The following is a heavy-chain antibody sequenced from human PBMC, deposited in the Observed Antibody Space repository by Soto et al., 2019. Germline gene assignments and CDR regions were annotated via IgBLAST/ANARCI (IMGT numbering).Heavy chain of an antibody. J-gene: IGHJ4*02. CDR3: ARVRYRSGGSCYWDYFDY. CDR1: GGTFSSYA. Sequence: GASVKVSCKASGGTFSSYAISWVRQAPGQGLEWMGGIIPIFGTANYAQKFQGRVTITADESTSTAYMELSSLRSEDTAVYYCARVRYRSGGSCYWDYFDYWGQGTLVTVSS. CDR2: IIPIFGTA. D-gene: IGHD2-15*01. V-gene: IGHV1-69*13.